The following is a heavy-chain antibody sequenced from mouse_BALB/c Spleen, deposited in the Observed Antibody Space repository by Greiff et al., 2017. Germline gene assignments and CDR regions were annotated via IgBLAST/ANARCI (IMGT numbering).Heavy chain of an antibody. J-gene: IGHJ4*01. V-gene: IGHV5-17*02. CDR1: GFTFSRFG. CDR2: ISSGSSTI. D-gene: IGHD1-2*01. Sequence: EVKLMESGGGLVQPGGSRKLSCAASGFTFSRFGMHWVRQAPEKGLEWVAYISSGSSTIYYADTVKGRFTISRDNPQNTLFLQVTSLRSEDTAMYYCANLSGRHYYGPYAMDYWGQGTSVTVSS. CDR3: ANLSGRHYYGPYAMDY.